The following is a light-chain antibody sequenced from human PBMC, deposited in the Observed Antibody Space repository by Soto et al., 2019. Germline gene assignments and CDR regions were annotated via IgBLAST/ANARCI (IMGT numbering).Light chain of an antibody. CDR3: QQSNSFPYT. Sequence: DIQMTQSPSSVSASVGDRVTITCRASQGINSWLAWYQHKPGKAPKLLIYAASSLQTGVPSRFSGSGSGTDFTLTINSLQPEDFATYYCQQSNSFPYTFGQGTKLEIK. CDR2: AAS. J-gene: IGKJ2*01. V-gene: IGKV1-12*01. CDR1: QGINSW.